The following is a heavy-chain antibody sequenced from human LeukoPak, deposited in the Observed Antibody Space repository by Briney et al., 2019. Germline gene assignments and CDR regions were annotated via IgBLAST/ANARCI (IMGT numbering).Heavy chain of an antibody. CDR3: ARGLATYDILTGYYLLDY. Sequence: PSETLSLTCTVSGGSISSYYWSWIRQPPGKGLEWIGYIYYGGSTNYNPSLKSRVTISVDTSKNQFSLKLSSVTAADTAVYYCARGLATYDILTGYYLLDYWGQGTLVTVSS. V-gene: IGHV4-59*01. CDR2: IYYGGST. CDR1: GGSISSYY. J-gene: IGHJ4*02. D-gene: IGHD3-9*01.